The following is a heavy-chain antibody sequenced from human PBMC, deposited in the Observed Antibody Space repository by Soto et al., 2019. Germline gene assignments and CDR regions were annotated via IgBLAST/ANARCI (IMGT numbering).Heavy chain of an antibody. D-gene: IGHD1-1*01. CDR1: GFSLSTSGVG. J-gene: IGHJ4*02. Sequence: SGPTLVNPTQTLTLTCTFSGFSLSTSGVGVGWIRQPPGKALEWLALIYWNDDKRYSPSLKSRLTITKDNSKNQVVLTMTNMDPVDTATYYCAGTPPHLTKPYWGQGTLVTVSS. CDR2: IYWNDDK. V-gene: IGHV2-5*01. CDR3: AGTPPHLTKPY.